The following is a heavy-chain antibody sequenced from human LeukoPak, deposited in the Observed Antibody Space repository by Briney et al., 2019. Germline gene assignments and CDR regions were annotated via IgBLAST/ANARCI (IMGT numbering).Heavy chain of an antibody. CDR1: GFTFSSYW. Sequence: PGGSLRLSCAASGFTFSSYWMSWVRQAPGKGLEWVANIKQDGSEKYYVDSVKGRFTISRDNAKNSLYLQMNSLRAEDTAVYYCARGRYFDWLTVRYFDCWGQGTLVTVSP. V-gene: IGHV3-7*01. CDR2: IKQDGSEK. D-gene: IGHD3-9*01. CDR3: ARGRYFDWLTVRYFDC. J-gene: IGHJ4*02.